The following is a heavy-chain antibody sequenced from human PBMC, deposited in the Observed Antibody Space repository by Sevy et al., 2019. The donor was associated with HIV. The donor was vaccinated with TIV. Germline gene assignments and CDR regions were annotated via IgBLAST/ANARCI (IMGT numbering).Heavy chain of an antibody. J-gene: IGHJ4*02. CDR2: ISGSGGST. CDR1: GFTFSSYA. D-gene: IGHD5-12*01. Sequence: GGSLRLSCAASGFTFSSYAMSWVRQAPGKGLEWVSAISGSGGSTYYADSVKGWFTISRDNSKNTLYLQMNSLRAEDTAVYYCAKTIVATTGGYFDYWGQGTLVTVSS. V-gene: IGHV3-23*01. CDR3: AKTIVATTGGYFDY.